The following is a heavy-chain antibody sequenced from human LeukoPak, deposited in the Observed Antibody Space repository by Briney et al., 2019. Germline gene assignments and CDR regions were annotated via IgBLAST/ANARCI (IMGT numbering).Heavy chain of an antibody. Sequence: ASVKVSCKASGYTFTSYGITWVRQAPGQGLEWMGWISGYNGKTNYVRKFQGRVTMTTDTSTSTAYMELRSLRSDDTAVYYCARDCPDITATTCRGMDVWGQGTTVTVSS. CDR3: ARDCPDITATTCRGMDV. CDR1: GYTFTSYG. J-gene: IGHJ6*02. CDR2: ISGYNGKT. V-gene: IGHV1-18*01. D-gene: IGHD1-7*01.